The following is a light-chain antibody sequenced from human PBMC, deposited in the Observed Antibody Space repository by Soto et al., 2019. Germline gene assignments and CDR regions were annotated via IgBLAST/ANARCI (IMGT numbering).Light chain of an antibody. CDR2: DVS. Sequence: QPSSLSGSPGQSITLSRTGNLSDVGGYNFVSWYQQYPGKAPKLMICDVSNRPSGVSNRFSGSKSGNTASLTISGLQAEDEADYYCSSFTGSNYVFGTGTKVTVL. CDR1: LSDVGGYNF. CDR3: SSFTGSNYV. J-gene: IGLJ1*01. V-gene: IGLV2-14*03.